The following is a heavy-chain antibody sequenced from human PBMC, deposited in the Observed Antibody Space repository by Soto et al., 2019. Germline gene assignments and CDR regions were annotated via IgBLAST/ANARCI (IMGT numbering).Heavy chain of an antibody. CDR3: ARDSPIARMDV. J-gene: IGHJ6*02. CDR2: LIRIFSTA. D-gene: IGHD6-13*01. CDR1: GGTFSSYA. V-gene: IGHV1-69*01. Sequence: QVQLVQSGAEVKKPGSSVKVSCKASGGTFSSYAISWVRQAPGQGLEWMGGLIRIFSTANYAQKFQGRVTRTADDSTSTAYMELSSLRSEDTAVYYCARDSPIARMDVWGQGTTVTVSS.